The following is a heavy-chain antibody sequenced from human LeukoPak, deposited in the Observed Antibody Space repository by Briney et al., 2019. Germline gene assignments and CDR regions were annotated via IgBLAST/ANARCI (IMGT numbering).Heavy chain of an antibody. J-gene: IGHJ4*02. CDR1: GYTFNSYG. Sequence: SVKVSCKASGYTFNSYGISWVRQAPGQGLEWMGGIIPIFGTANYAQKFQGRVTITTDESTSTAYMELSSLRSEDTAVYYCAREGAYYDDSSGYATYYFDYWGQGTLVTVSS. D-gene: IGHD3-22*01. CDR3: AREGAYYDDSSGYATYYFDY. V-gene: IGHV1-69*05. CDR2: IIPIFGTA.